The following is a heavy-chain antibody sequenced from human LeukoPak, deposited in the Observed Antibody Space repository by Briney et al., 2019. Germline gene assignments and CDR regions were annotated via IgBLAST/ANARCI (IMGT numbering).Heavy chain of an antibody. CDR3: ASTTRGGTYYYYMDV. CDR2: IFAGSGTT. J-gene: IGHJ6*03. D-gene: IGHD1-1*01. Sequence: GGSLRLSCATSGFTFSRYFLAWVRQARGKGLEWVGSIFAGSGTTHYADSVKGRFTVSRDNSKNTLYLQMNSLRAEDTAVYYCASTTRGGTYYYYMDVWGKGTTVTISS. CDR1: GFTFSRYF. V-gene: IGHV3-23*01.